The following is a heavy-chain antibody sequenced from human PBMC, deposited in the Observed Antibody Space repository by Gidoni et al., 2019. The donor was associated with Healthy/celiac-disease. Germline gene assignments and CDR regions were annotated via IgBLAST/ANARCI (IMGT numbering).Heavy chain of an antibody. CDR1: GFTFSSYG. D-gene: IGHD2-15*01. CDR3: AKDSPSGGFDY. J-gene: IGHJ4*02. Sequence: QVQLVESGGGVVQPGRSLRLSWAASGFTFSSYGMHWVRQAPGKGLEWVAVISYDGSNKYYADSVKGRFTISRDNSKNTLYLQMNSLRAEDTAVYYCAKDSPSGGFDYWGQGTLVTVSS. V-gene: IGHV3-30*18. CDR2: ISYDGSNK.